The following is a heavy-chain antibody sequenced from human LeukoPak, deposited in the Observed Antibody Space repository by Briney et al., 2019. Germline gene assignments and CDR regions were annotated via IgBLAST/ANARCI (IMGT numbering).Heavy chain of an antibody. CDR3: AGGTGWTAYY. CDR2: IKQDGSEQ. Sequence: GGSLRLSCAASGFTFGSYGMHWVRQAPGKGLEWVANIKQDGSEQNYVDSVRGRFTISRDNAKNSVYLQMNSLRAEDTAVYYCAGGTGWTAYYWGQGTLVTVSS. V-gene: IGHV3-7*04. J-gene: IGHJ4*02. CDR1: GFTFGSYG. D-gene: IGHD3/OR15-3a*01.